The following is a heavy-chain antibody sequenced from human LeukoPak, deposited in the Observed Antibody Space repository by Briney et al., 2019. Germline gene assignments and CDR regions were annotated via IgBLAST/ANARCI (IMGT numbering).Heavy chain of an antibody. J-gene: IGHJ6*02. Sequence: GGSLRLSCAASGFTFSSYSMNWVRQAPGKGLEWASYISSSSSTIYYADSVKGRFTISRDNAKNSLYLQMNGLRAEDTAVYYCAATGETYYYYYGMDVWGQGTTVTVSS. CDR1: GFTFSSYS. CDR3: AATGETYYYYYGMDV. V-gene: IGHV3-48*01. CDR2: ISSSSSTI. D-gene: IGHD3-10*01.